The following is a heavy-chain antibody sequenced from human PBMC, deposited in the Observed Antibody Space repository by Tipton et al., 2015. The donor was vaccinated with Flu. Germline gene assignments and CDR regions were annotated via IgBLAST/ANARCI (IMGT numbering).Heavy chain of an antibody. CDR3: ARGGYYDILTGYYLNGMDV. D-gene: IGHD3-9*01. Sequence: TLSLTCTVSGGSISSYYWSWIRQPPGKGLEWIGYIYYSGSTNYNPSLKSRVTISVDTSKNQSSLKLSSVTAADTAVYYCARGGYYDILTGYYLNGMDVWGQGTTVTVSS. CDR1: GGSISSYY. J-gene: IGHJ6*02. V-gene: IGHV4-59*01. CDR2: IYYSGST.